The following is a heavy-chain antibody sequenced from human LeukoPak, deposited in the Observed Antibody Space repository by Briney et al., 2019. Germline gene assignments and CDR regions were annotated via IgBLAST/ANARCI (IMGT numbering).Heavy chain of an antibody. Sequence: GESLKISCKGSGYNFTNYWIGWVRQMPGKGLEWMGIIYPGDSDTRYSPSFQGQVTISADKSISTAYLQWSSLKASDTAMYYCARQERWEAYYFDYWGQGTLVTVSS. CDR1: GYNFTNYW. D-gene: IGHD1-26*01. CDR3: ARQERWEAYYFDY. J-gene: IGHJ4*02. V-gene: IGHV5-51*01. CDR2: IYPGDSDT.